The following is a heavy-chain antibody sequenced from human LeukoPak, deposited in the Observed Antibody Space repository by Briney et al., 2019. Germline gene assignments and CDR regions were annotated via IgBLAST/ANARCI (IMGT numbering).Heavy chain of an antibody. J-gene: IGHJ4*02. Sequence: PSETLSLTCTVSGGSISSGSYYWSWIRQPAGKGLEWIGRIYTSGSTNYNPSLKSRVTISVDTSKNQFSLKLSSVTAADTAVYYCARQWLVDYWGPGTLVTVSS. CDR1: GGSISSGSYY. V-gene: IGHV4-61*02. CDR3: ARQWLVDY. D-gene: IGHD6-19*01. CDR2: IYTSGST.